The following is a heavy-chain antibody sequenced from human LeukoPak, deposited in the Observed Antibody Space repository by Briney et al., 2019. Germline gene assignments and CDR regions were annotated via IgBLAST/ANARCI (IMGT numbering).Heavy chain of an antibody. CDR3: ARAARLAYSGYEHFDY. V-gene: IGHV3-23*01. CDR2: ISDSGSST. CDR1: GFTVYNYA. Sequence: PGGSLRLSCAVSGFTVYNYAMTWVRQAPGKGLEWVSVISDSGSSTYYADSVKGRFTISRDDSKNTLYLQMNSLRAEDTAVYYCARAARLAYSGYEHFDYWGQGTLVTVSS. J-gene: IGHJ4*02. D-gene: IGHD5-12*01.